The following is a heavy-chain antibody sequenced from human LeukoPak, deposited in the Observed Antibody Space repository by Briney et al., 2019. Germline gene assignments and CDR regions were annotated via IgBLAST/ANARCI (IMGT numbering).Heavy chain of an antibody. D-gene: IGHD5-24*01. Sequence: PVGSLRLSCAASGFTFSSYGMHWVRQAPGKGLEWVAVIRYDGSNKYYAGSVKGRFTISRDNSKNTLYLQMNSLRAEATAVYYCAKDLRDGYNLNYYFDYWGQGTLVTVPS. J-gene: IGHJ4*02. CDR1: GFTFSSYG. V-gene: IGHV3-30*02. CDR2: IRYDGSNK. CDR3: AKDLRDGYNLNYYFDY.